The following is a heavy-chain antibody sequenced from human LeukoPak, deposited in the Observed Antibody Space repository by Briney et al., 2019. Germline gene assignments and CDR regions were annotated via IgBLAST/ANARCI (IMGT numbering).Heavy chain of an antibody. CDR2: ISGGGGTT. CDR3: ARGVLVGATPLDY. CDR1: GFTFSSDA. Sequence: GGSLRLSCAASGFTFSSDAMSWVRQAPGKGLEWVSTISGGGGTTYYSDSVKGRFTISRDNSKNTLYLQMNSLRAEDTAVYYCARGVLVGATPLDYWGQGTLVTVSS. D-gene: IGHD2-15*01. V-gene: IGHV3-23*01. J-gene: IGHJ4*02.